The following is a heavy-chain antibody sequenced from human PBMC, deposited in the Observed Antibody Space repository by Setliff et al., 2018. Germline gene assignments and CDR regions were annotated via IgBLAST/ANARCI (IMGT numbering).Heavy chain of an antibody. Sequence: LSLTCTVSGGSISNTYYYWSWIRQPAGQGLEWIGQIYTSWSTLYSPSLESRLTITIDTSKSQFSLKLSSVTAADTAVYYCARHATYYYGSGNLPFDSWGQGTLVTVSS. CDR3: ARHATYYYGSGNLPFDS. D-gene: IGHD3-10*01. V-gene: IGHV4-61*09. CDR2: IYTSWST. CDR1: GGSISNTYYY. J-gene: IGHJ4*02.